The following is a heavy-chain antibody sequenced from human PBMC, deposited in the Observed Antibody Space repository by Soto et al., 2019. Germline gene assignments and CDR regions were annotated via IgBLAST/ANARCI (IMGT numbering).Heavy chain of an antibody. V-gene: IGHV4-38-2*02. CDR1: GYSISGGYY. CDR3: ARDGRVGGSGYYTLFDY. D-gene: IGHD3-3*01. CDR2: IYHSGST. Sequence: SETLSLTCAVSGYSISGGYYWGWIRQPPGKGLEWIGSIYHSGSTYYNPSLKSRVTISVDTSKNQFSLKLSSVTAADTAVYYCARDGRVGGSGYYTLFDYWGQGTLVTVSS. J-gene: IGHJ4*02.